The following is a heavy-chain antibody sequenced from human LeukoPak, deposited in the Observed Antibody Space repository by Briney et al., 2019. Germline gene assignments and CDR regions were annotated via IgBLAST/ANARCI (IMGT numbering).Heavy chain of an antibody. Sequence: GESLKISCKGSGYSFTSYWIGWVRQMPGKGLEWMGIIYPGDSDTRYSPSFQGQVTISADKSISTAYLQWSSLKASDTAMYYCARHEDSYGNYYYMDVWGKGTTVTVSS. CDR2: IYPGDSDT. CDR1: GYSFTSYW. J-gene: IGHJ6*03. D-gene: IGHD5-18*01. CDR3: ARHEDSYGNYYYMDV. V-gene: IGHV5-51*01.